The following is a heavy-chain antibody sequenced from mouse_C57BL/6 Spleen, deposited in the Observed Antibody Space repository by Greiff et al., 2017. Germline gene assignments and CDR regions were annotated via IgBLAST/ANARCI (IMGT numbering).Heavy chain of an antibody. CDR2: IDPSDSET. V-gene: IGHV1-52*01. CDR3: ARRGMITTSYFDV. D-gene: IGHD2-4*01. CDR1: GYTFTSYW. J-gene: IGHJ1*03. Sequence: QVQLKQPGAELVRPGSSVKLSCKASGYTFTSYWMHWVKQRPIQGLEWIGNIDPSDSETHYNQKFKDKATLTVDKSSSTAYMQLSSLTSEDSAVYYCARRGMITTSYFDVWGTGTTVTVSS.